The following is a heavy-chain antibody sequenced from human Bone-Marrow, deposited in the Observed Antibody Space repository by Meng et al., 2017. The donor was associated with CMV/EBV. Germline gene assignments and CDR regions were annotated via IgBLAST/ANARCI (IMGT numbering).Heavy chain of an antibody. CDR2: INPNSGGT. J-gene: IGHJ4*02. CDR1: GYTFASYY. Sequence: ASVKVSCKASGYTFASYYIHWVRQAPGQGLEWMGWINPNSGGTNYAQKFQGRVTVTRDTSISTAYMELSRLGSDDTAMYYCASIGTSEMTTIKDYWGQGTRVTGSS. D-gene: IGHD5-24*01. V-gene: IGHV1-2*02. CDR3: ASIGTSEMTTIKDY.